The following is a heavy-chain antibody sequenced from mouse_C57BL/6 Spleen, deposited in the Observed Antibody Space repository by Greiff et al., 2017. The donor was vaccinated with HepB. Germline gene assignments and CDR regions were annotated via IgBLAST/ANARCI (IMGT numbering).Heavy chain of an antibody. D-gene: IGHD3-3*01. V-gene: IGHV1-50*01. CDR1: GYTFTSYW. CDR3: ARMRDGSYFDY. Sequence: QVQLKQPGAELVKPGASVKLSCKASGYTFTSYWMQWVKQRPGQGLEWIGEIDPSDSYTNYNQKFKGKATLTVDTSSSTAYMQLSSLTSEDSAVYYCARMRDGSYFDYWGQGTTLTVSS. J-gene: IGHJ2*01. CDR2: IDPSDSYT.